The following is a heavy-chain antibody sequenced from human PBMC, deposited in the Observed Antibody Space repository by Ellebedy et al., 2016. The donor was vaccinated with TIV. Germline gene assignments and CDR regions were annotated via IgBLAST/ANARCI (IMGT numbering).Heavy chain of an antibody. CDR1: GYTFTSYD. J-gene: IGHJ4*02. CDR2: MNPNSGNT. V-gene: IGHV1-8*01. D-gene: IGHD1-26*01. CDR3: ARGSREWELEGYFDY. Sequence: AASVKVSCKASGYTFTSYDINWVRHATGHGLEWMGWMNPNSGNTGYAQKFQGRVTMTRNTSISTAYMELTSLRSEDTAVYYCARGSREWELEGYFDYWGQGTLVTVSS.